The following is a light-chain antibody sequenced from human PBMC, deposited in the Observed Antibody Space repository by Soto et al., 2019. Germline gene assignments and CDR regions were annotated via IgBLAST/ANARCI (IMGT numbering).Light chain of an antibody. CDR2: DVS. V-gene: IGKV1-5*01. Sequence: DIQMTQSPPTLPASAGDRVTITCRASQDISRWLAWYQQKPGKAPELLIYDVSTLQSGVPSRFSGTGSGKEFTLTISSLQPDDFATYYCQQYNAYYSFGQGTKVEIK. CDR3: QQYNAYYS. J-gene: IGKJ2*03. CDR1: QDISRW.